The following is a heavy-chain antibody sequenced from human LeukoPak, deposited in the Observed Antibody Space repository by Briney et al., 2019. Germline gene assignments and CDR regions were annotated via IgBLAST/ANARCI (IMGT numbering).Heavy chain of an antibody. CDR2: ISGSGGST. CDR1: GFTFSSYA. CDR3: ARRVVYYFDY. D-gene: IGHD2-15*01. V-gene: IGHV3-23*01. J-gene: IGHJ4*02. Sequence: GGSLRLSCAASGFTFSSYAMSWVRQAPGKGLEWVSAISGSGGSTYYADSVKGRFTISRDNSRNTLYLQMNSLRAEDTAVYYCARRVVYYFDYWGQGTLVTASS.